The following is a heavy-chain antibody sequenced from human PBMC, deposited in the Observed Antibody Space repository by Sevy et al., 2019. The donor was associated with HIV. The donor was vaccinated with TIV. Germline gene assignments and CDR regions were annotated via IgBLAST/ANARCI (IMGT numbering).Heavy chain of an antibody. V-gene: IGHV3-7*01. CDR3: VSEQYYDFWSAYSGRAFHI. CDR1: GFTFGSYW. Sequence: GGSLRLSCEASGFTFGSYWMNWVRQAPGKGLEWVANIKQDGGEKNYVDSVKGRFTISRDNAKNSLYLQMNSLRAEETAVYSCVSEQYYDFWSAYSGRAFHIWGQGATVTVSS. D-gene: IGHD3-3*01. CDR2: IKQDGGEK. J-gene: IGHJ3*02.